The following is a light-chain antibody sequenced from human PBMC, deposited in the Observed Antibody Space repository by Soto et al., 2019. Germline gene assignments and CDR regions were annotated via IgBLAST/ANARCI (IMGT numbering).Light chain of an antibody. CDR1: QSVSSSY. J-gene: IGKJ1*01. CDR2: GAS. Sequence: EIVLRQYPGTLSLSPGERATLSCRSSQSVSSSYLAWYQQKPGQAPRPLIYGASSRAIGIPDRFSGSGSGTDFTLTISRLEPEDFAVYYCQQYGSSPWTFGQGTKVEIK. V-gene: IGKV3-20*01. CDR3: QQYGSSPWT.